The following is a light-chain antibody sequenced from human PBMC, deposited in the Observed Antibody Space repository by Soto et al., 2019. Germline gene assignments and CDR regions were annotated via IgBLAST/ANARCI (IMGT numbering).Light chain of an antibody. CDR1: QSVTSNY. CDR3: QRYGGPSCT. Sequence: ELVLTQSPGTLSLSPGERATLSCRASQSVTSNYLAWYQQKPGKAPRLLIFGSSSRATGIPDKFSGSGSGTDFTLTISRLEPDDFAVYYWQRYGGPSCTFGQGTRVEIK. J-gene: IGKJ1*01. CDR2: GSS. V-gene: IGKV3-20*01.